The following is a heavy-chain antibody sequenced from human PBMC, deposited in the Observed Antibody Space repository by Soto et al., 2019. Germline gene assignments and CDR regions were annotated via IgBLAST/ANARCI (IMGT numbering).Heavy chain of an antibody. CDR2: ISGGGGSR. D-gene: IGHD3-10*01. Sequence: EVLLLESGGGLVQPGGSLRLSCAASGYIFDSYAMSCVRQAPGKGLEWVSTISGGGGSRYYADSVKGRFTISRDNSKSTLYLQMNSPRDEDTAVYYRAKGERGRYDKQGLDVWGQGTTVTVSS. V-gene: IGHV3-23*01. J-gene: IGHJ6*02. CDR3: AKGERGRYDKQGLDV. CDR1: GYIFDSYA.